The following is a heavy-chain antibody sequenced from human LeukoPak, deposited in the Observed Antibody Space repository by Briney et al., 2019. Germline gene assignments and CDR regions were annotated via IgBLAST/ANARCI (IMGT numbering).Heavy chain of an antibody. Sequence: SETLSLTCTVSGGSISSYYWSWIRQPPGKGLEWIGYIYYSGSTNYNPSLKSRVTISVDTSKNQFSLKLSSVTAADTAGYYCARVRNNVVVPAASYYYYMDVWGKGTTVTVSS. V-gene: IGHV4-59*01. CDR3: ARVRNNVVVPAASYYYYMDV. CDR2: IYYSGST. D-gene: IGHD2-2*01. CDR1: GGSISSYY. J-gene: IGHJ6*03.